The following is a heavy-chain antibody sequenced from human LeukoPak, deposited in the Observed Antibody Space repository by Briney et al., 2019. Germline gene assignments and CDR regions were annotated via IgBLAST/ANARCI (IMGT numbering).Heavy chain of an antibody. V-gene: IGHV3-7*01. CDR1: GFTFSSYW. J-gene: IGHJ4*02. Sequence: GGSLRLSCEASGFTFSSYWMSWVRQAPGKGLEWVANIRDDGGEIYYVDSVKGRFTISRDNAKSSLFLQMNSLRAEDAAVYYCARDKPRGSYYGSIFDSWGQGTPVTVSS. D-gene: IGHD1-26*01. CDR3: ARDKPRGSYYGSIFDS. CDR2: IRDDGGEI.